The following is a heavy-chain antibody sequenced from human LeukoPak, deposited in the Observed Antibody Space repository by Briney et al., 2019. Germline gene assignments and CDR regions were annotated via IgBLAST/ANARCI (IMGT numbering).Heavy chain of an antibody. CDR3: ARLIVVVPAATFDY. V-gene: IGHV3-48*01. J-gene: IGHJ4*02. D-gene: IGHD2-2*01. CDR2: ISSSSSTI. Sequence: GGSLKLSCAASGFTFSSYSTNWVRQAPGKGLEWVSYISSSSSTIYYADSVKGRFTISRDSAKNSLYLQMNSLRAEDTAVYYCARLIVVVPAATFDYWGQGTLVTVSS. CDR1: GFTFSSYS.